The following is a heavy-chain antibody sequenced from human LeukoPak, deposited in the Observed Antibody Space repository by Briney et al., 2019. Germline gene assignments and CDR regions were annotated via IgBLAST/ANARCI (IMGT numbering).Heavy chain of an antibody. CDR3: AKATREAVAGTDFDY. V-gene: IGHV3-33*03. D-gene: IGHD6-19*01. J-gene: IGHJ4*02. Sequence: GGSLRLSCAASGFTFSSYGMHWVRQAPGKGLEWVAVIWYDGSNKYYADSVKGRFTISRDNAKNSLYLQMNSLRAEDTALYYCAKATREAVAGTDFDYWGPGTLVTVSS. CDR1: GFTFSSYG. CDR2: IWYDGSNK.